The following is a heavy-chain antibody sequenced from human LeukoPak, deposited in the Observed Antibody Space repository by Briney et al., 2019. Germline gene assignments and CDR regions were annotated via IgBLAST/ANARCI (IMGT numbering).Heavy chain of an antibody. CDR2: ITSDSGHT. CDR3: ARDRTSGWSFDF. J-gene: IGHJ4*02. CDR1: GFTFDTYP. D-gene: IGHD6-19*01. V-gene: IGHV3-64*02. Sequence: GGSLRLSCAASGFTFDTYPMHWVRQAPGKGLGFVSSITSDSGHTFYADSVKGRFTISRDNSKNTLYLQMGSLRPDDMGVYYCARDRTSGWSFDFWGQGTLVTVSS.